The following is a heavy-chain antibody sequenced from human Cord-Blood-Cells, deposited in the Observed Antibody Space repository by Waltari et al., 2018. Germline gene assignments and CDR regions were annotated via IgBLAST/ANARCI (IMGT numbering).Heavy chain of an antibody. Sequence: QVQLVQSGAEVKKPGSSVKVSCKASGGTFSSYAISWVRQAPGQGLEWMGGIITIFGTANSAKTFQGRVTITADESTSTAYRELSSLSSEDTAVYYCAGEVSSWYFDYWGQGTLVTVSS. V-gene: IGHV1-69*01. J-gene: IGHJ4*02. CDR3: AGEVSSWYFDY. CDR2: IITIFGTA. D-gene: IGHD2-2*01. CDR1: GGTFSSYA.